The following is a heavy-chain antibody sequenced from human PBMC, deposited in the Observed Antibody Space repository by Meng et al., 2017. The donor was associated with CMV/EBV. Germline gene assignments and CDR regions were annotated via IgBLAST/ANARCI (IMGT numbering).Heavy chain of an antibody. V-gene: IGHV3-21*01. D-gene: IGHD2-15*01. Sequence: SCAASGFTFSSYSMNWVRQAPGKGLEWVSSISSSSSYIYYADSVKGRFTISRDNAKNSLYLQMNSLRAEDTAVYYCARDKGYCSGGSCYWDAFDIWGQGTMVTVSS. CDR1: GFTFSSYS. CDR3: ARDKGYCSGGSCYWDAFDI. J-gene: IGHJ3*02. CDR2: ISSSSSYI.